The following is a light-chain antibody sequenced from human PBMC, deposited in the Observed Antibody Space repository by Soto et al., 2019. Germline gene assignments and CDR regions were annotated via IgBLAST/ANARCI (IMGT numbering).Light chain of an antibody. CDR3: QQFNTYSPAT. CDR2: KAS. CDR1: QSISNL. J-gene: IGKJ1*01. Sequence: DIPMTQSPSTLSASVGDRVTITCRASQSISNLLAWYQQKPGKAPKLLIYKASSLESGVPSRFSGSGSGTEFTLTISSLQPDDFATYYCQQFNTYSPATFGQGTKVEIK. V-gene: IGKV1-5*03.